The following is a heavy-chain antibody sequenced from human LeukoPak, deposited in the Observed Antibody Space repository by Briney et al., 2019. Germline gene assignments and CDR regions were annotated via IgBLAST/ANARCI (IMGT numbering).Heavy chain of an antibody. CDR3: ARFNSGSYQHYFDY. CDR2: IYYSGST. D-gene: IGHD1-26*01. V-gene: IGHV4-38-2*02. Sequence: SETLSLTCTVSAYSISSGYYWGWIRQPPGKGLEWIGSIYYSGSTYYNPSLKSRVTISVDTSKNQFSLKLSSVTAADTAVYYCARFNSGSYQHYFDYWGQGTLVTVSS. CDR1: AYSISSGYY. J-gene: IGHJ4*02.